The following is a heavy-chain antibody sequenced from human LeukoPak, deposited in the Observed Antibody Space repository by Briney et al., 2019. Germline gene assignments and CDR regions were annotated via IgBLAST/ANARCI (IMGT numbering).Heavy chain of an antibody. CDR3: AGGAPFYYDSSGYYPFDY. D-gene: IGHD3-22*01. CDR2: INHSGST. Sequence: SETLSLTCAVYGGSFSGYYWSWIRQPPGKGLEWIGEINHSGSTNYNPSLKSRVTISVDTSKNQFSLKLSSVTAADTAVYYCAGGAPFYYDSSGYYPFDYWGRGPLVTVSS. V-gene: IGHV4-34*01. J-gene: IGHJ4*02. CDR1: GGSFSGYY.